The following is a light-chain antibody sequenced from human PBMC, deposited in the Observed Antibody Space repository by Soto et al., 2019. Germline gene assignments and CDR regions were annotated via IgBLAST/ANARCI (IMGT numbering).Light chain of an antibody. CDR2: AAS. Sequence: DIQLTQSPSSVAASVGDRVTITCRASQSISSWLAWYQQKPGKAPQLLIYAASNLQSGVPSRFSGSGSGTYFTLTVNSLQPEDSATYYCQQATSFPITFGQGTRLEIK. CDR1: QSISSW. J-gene: IGKJ5*01. CDR3: QQATSFPIT. V-gene: IGKV1D-12*01.